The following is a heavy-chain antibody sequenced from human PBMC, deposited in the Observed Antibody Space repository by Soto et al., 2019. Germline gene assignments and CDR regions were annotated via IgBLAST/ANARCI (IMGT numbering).Heavy chain of an antibody. V-gene: IGHV1-8*01. Sequence: QVQLVQSGAEVKKPGASVKVSCKASGYTFTSYDINWVRQATGQGLEWMVGMNPNSGSTGYAQQFQGTVTMTRNTTISTTYLELSSLRYTDTAVYYCAREKSYGMDVWGQGTTVTVSS. CDR2: MNPNSGST. CDR1: GYTFTSYD. J-gene: IGHJ6*02. CDR3: AREKSYGMDV.